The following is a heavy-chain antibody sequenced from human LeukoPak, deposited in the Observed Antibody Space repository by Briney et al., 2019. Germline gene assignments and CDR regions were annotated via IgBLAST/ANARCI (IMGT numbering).Heavy chain of an antibody. D-gene: IGHD3-22*01. Sequence: SVKVSCKASGYTFTGYYMHWVRQAPGQGLEWMGWINPNSGGTNYAQKFQGRVTMTRDTSISTAYMELSRLRSDDTAVYYCARESYDSSLYYFDYWGQGTLVTVSS. V-gene: IGHV1-2*02. CDR1: GYTFTGYY. CDR3: ARESYDSSLYYFDY. CDR2: INPNSGGT. J-gene: IGHJ4*02.